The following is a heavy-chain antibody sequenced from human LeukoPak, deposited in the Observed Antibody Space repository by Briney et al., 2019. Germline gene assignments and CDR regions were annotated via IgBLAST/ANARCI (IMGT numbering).Heavy chain of an antibody. D-gene: IGHD4-17*01. J-gene: IGHJ4*02. V-gene: IGHV4-30-4*08. CDR1: GGSISSGGYY. CDR2: IYYSGST. CDR3: ARVDRTVTTPIDY. Sequence: SQTLSLTCTVSGGSISSGGYYWSWIRQPPGKGLEWIGYIYYSGSTYYNPSLKSRVTISVDTSKNQFSLKLSSVTAADTAVYYCARVDRTVTTPIDYWGQGTLVTVSS.